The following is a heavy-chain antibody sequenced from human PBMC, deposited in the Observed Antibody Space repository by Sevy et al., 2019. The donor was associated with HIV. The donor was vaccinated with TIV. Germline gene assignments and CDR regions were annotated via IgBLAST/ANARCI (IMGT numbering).Heavy chain of an antibody. CDR3: ASHDWGREDY. D-gene: IGHD7-27*01. CDR1: GYSISSGYW. Sequence: LLQLRKTLSLTCVVSGYSISSGYWWDWFRRPPGKGLEWIGAIHYTGTTQYTPSLNRRVTVSADTSKNQFSLRLSSMTAADTAVYYCASHDWGREDYWGQGTLVTVSS. J-gene: IGHJ4*02. V-gene: IGHV4-38-2*01. CDR2: IHYTGTT.